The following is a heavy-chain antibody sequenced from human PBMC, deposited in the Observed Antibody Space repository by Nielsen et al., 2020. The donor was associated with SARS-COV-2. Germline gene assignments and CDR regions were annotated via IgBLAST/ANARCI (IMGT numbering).Heavy chain of an antibody. CDR2: INAGNGNT. CDR3: ATSRGSYYYDISGYWAFDY. V-gene: IGHV1-3*01. Sequence: WVRQAPGQRLEWMGWINAGNGNTKYSQKFQGRVTITRDTSASTAYMELSSLRSEDTAVYYCATSRGSYYYDISGYWAFDYWGQGTLVTVSS. J-gene: IGHJ4*02. D-gene: IGHD3-22*01.